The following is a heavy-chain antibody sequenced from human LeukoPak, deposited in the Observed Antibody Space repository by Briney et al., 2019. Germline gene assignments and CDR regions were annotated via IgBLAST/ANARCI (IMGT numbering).Heavy chain of an antibody. V-gene: IGHV3-23*01. CDR1: GFTFSGYY. J-gene: IGHJ4*03. D-gene: IGHD6-19*01. CDR2: ISGSGGST. CDR3: GKGTGHVWRWEWLVWRGYFDY. Sequence: GGSLRLSCAASGFTFSGYYMSWVRQAPGKGLEWVSAISGSGGSTYYADSVKRLFTISRDNSKNTLYLQMNSLRAEDTAVYYGGKGTGHVWRWEWLVWRGYFDYWGQGTLVTVPS.